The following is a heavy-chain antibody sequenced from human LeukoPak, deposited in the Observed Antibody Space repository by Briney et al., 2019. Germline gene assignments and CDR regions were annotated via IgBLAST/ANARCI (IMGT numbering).Heavy chain of an antibody. D-gene: IGHD6-13*01. CDR1: GGSISSGNW. J-gene: IGHJ4*02. Sequence: SGTLSLTCAVSGGSISSGNWWSWVRHPPGKGQEWIGEIYHSGSTNYNPSLKNRVTMSVDKSKNQFSLKLTSVTAADTAVYYCASSLAAILRDYWGQGTLVTVSS. V-gene: IGHV4-4*02. CDR3: ASSLAAILRDY. CDR2: IYHSGST.